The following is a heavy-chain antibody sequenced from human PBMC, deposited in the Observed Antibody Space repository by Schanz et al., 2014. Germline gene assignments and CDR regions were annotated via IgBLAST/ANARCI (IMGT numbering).Heavy chain of an antibody. D-gene: IGHD1-1*01. J-gene: IGHJ2*01. Sequence: QVQLQESGPGLVKPSETLSLTCTVSGGSISSYYWSWIRQPAGKALEWVGRVFPNGITNYNPSLKSRVTISLDTSKNQFSLTLTSLTAADTAVYYCARDTTWRLDLWGRGTLVTVSS. CDR3: ARDTTWRLDL. CDR2: VFPNGIT. V-gene: IGHV4-4*07. CDR1: GGSISSYY.